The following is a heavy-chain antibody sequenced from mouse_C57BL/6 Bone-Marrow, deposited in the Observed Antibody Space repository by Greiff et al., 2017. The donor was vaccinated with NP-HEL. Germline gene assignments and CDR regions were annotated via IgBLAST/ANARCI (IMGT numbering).Heavy chain of an antibody. Sequence: QVHVKQSGAELARPGASVKLSCKASGYTFTSYGISWVKQRTGQGLEWIGEIYPRSGNTYYNEKFKGKATLTADKSSSTAYMELRSLTSEDSAVYFCARSLLIYYYGSSYAMDYWGQGTSVTVSS. V-gene: IGHV1-81*01. CDR3: ARSLLIYYYGSSYAMDY. D-gene: IGHD1-1*01. CDR2: IYPRSGNT. CDR1: GYTFTSYG. J-gene: IGHJ4*01.